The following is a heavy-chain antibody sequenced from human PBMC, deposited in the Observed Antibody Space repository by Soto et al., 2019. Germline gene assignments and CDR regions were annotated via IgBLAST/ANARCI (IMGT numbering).Heavy chain of an antibody. CDR1: GYSISSGYY. CDR3: ARDFKEHPYYYYGMDV. Sequence: SETLSLTCAVSGYSISSGYYWGWIRQPPGKGLEWIGSIYHSGSTYYNPSLKSRVTISVDTSKNQFSLKLSSVTAADTAVYYCARDFKEHPYYYYGMDVCGQGPTVTVYS. CDR2: IYHSGST. V-gene: IGHV4-38-2*02. J-gene: IGHJ6*02.